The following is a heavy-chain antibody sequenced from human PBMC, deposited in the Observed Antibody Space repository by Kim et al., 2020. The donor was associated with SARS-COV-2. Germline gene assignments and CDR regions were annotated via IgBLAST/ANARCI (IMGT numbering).Heavy chain of an antibody. Sequence: GGSLRLSCAASGVTLSSFAVSWVRQAPGQGLEWVSGISYTGANTDYADSVRGRFTISRDNSKNTVYLQMNSLRGEDSAIYYCAKDQNRYAYGRLDYWGQGTLVTVSS. D-gene: IGHD3-16*01. CDR2: ISYTGANT. J-gene: IGHJ4*02. CDR1: GVTLSSFA. CDR3: AKDQNRYAYGRLDY. V-gene: IGHV3-23*01.